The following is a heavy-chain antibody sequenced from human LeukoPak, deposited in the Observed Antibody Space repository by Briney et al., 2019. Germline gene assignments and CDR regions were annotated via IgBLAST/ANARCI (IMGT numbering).Heavy chain of an antibody. CDR2: IKQDGSEI. D-gene: IGHD2-15*01. Sequence: GGSLRLSCAASGFSFSSYWMSWVRQAPGKGLEWVANIKQDGSEIYYVGSVKGRFTISRDNAKNSLYLQMITLRPEDTAVYYCARGVVAATGNHFDYWGQGTLVTVSS. CDR1: GFSFSSYW. CDR3: ARGVVAATGNHFDY. J-gene: IGHJ4*02. V-gene: IGHV3-7*01.